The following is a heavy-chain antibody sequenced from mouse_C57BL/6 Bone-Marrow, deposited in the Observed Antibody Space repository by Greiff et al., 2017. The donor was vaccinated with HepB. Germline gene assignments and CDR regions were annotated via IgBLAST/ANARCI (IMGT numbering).Heavy chain of an antibody. CDR2: ISSGGSYT. D-gene: IGHD1-1*01. J-gene: IGHJ2*01. V-gene: IGHV5-6*01. CDR1: GFTFSSYG. CDR3: ARHGTTVVVPFDY. Sequence: EVKLMESGGDLVKPGGSLKLSCAASGFTFSSYGMSWVRQTPDKRLEWVATISSGGSYTYYPDSVKGRFTISRDNAKNTLYLQMSSLKSEDTAMYYCARHGTTVVVPFDYWGQGTTLTVSS.